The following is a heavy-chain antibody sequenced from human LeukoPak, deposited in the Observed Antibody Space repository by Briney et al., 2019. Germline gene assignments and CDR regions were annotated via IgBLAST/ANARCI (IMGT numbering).Heavy chain of an antibody. Sequence: SETLSLTCTVSGGSISSYYWSWIRQSPGKGLEWIGYIYYSGSTNYNPSLKSRVTISVDTSKNQFSLKLSSVTAADTAVYYCARAASGWYFDYWGQGTLVTVSS. CDR2: IYYSGST. J-gene: IGHJ4*02. CDR3: ARAASGWYFDY. D-gene: IGHD6-19*01. CDR1: GGSISSYY. V-gene: IGHV4-59*01.